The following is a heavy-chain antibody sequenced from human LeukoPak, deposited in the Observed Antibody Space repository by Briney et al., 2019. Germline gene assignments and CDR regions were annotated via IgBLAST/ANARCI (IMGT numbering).Heavy chain of an antibody. V-gene: IGHV3-23*01. CDR1: GFTFSSYA. CDR3: AKAKDGFSDYDYLFDN. CDR2: ISGGGDRT. J-gene: IGHJ4*02. Sequence: HPGGSLRLSCAASGFTFSSYAMSWVRQAPGKGLEWVSTISGGGDRTYYAESVKGRFTISRDNSKNSLYLQMNSLRTEDTAVYYCAKAKDGFSDYDYLFDNTGQGTLCTVSS. D-gene: IGHD5-12*01.